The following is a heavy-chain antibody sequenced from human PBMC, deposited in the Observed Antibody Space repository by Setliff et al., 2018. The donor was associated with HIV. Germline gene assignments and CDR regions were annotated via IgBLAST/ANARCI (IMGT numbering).Heavy chain of an antibody. CDR3: AKDRLFPRL. V-gene: IGHV3-53*01. J-gene: IGHJ4*02. D-gene: IGHD2-21*01. CDR2: TDTGSKT. Sequence: GGSLRLSCAASGFTVSSNYMNWVRQAPGKGLEYVSSITDTGSKTYYVDSVKGRFTISRDNSKNTVYLQMVSLRAEDTALYFCAKDRLFPRLWGQGTQVTVSS. CDR1: GFTVSSNY.